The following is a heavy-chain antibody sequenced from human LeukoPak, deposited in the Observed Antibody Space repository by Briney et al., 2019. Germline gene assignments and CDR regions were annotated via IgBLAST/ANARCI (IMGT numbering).Heavy chain of an antibody. V-gene: IGHV3-21*01. D-gene: IGHD2-2*01. CDR3: ARGRVVPAAQYYFDY. J-gene: IGHJ4*02. CDR1: GFTFSSYS. Sequence: GGSLRLSCAASGFTFSSYSMNWVRQAPGKGLEWVSSISSSSSYIYYADSVKGRFTISRDNAKNSLYLQMNSLRAEDTAVYYCARGRVVPAAQYYFDYWGQGTLVTVSS. CDR2: ISSSSSYI.